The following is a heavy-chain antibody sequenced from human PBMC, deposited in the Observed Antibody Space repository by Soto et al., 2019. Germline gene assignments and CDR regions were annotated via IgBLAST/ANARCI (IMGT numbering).Heavy chain of an antibody. CDR2: IRSKAYGGTT. CDR3: TRSQRTAYDFWSGSSNYYGMDV. V-gene: IGHV3-49*04. J-gene: IGHJ6*02. D-gene: IGHD3-3*01. Sequence: GGSLRLSCTASGFTFGDYAMSWVRQAPGKGLEWVGFIRSKAYGGTTEYAASVKGRFTISRDDSKSIAYLQMNSLKTEDTAVYYCTRSQRTAYDFWSGSSNYYGMDVWGQGTTVTVSS. CDR1: GFTFGDYA.